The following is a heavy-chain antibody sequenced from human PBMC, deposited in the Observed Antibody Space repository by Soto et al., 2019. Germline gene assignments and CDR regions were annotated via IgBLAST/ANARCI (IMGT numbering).Heavy chain of an antibody. Sequence: PGESLKISCKGSGYRFTSYWIGWVRQMPGKGLEWMGIIYPGDSDTRYSPSFQGQVTISADKSISTAYLQWSSLKASDTAMYYCATYYDFWSGYYVPDAFDIWGQGTMVTVSS. CDR3: ATYYDFWSGYYVPDAFDI. J-gene: IGHJ3*02. D-gene: IGHD3-3*01. V-gene: IGHV5-51*01. CDR1: GYRFTSYW. CDR2: IYPGDSDT.